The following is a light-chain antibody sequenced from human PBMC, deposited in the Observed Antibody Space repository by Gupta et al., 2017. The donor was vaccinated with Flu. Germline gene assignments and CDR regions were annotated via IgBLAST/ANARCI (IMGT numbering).Light chain of an antibody. V-gene: IGKV3-11*01. CDR1: QTVGSY. CDR3: QQRNSWHCN. Sequence: IVLTQLPPTLSVSEGDRVTLTCRASQTVGSYLAWYQQKPGKAPRLLIYDTFNRATGIPARFSGSGSGTDFTLTISRLEPEDFAVYYCQQRNSWHCNFGEGTKVEIK. CDR2: DTF. J-gene: IGKJ4*01.